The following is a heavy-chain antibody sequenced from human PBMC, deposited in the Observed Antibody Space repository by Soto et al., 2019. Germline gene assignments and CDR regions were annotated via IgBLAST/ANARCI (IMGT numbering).Heavy chain of an antibody. CDR1: GYSFTSYW. Sequence: PGESLKISCKGSGYSFTSYWIGWVRQMPGKGLEWMGIIYPGDSDTRYSPSFQGQVTISADKSISTAYLQWSSLKASDTAMYYCARQVSSSSFYYYYYMDVWGKGTTVTVSS. CDR2: IYPGDSDT. V-gene: IGHV5-51*01. J-gene: IGHJ6*03. CDR3: ARQVSSSSFYYYYYMDV. D-gene: IGHD6-6*01.